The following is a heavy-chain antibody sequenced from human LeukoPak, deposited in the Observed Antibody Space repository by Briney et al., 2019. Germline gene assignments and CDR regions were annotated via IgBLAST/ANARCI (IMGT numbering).Heavy chain of an antibody. V-gene: IGHV1-46*01. D-gene: IGHD5-18*01. J-gene: IGHJ4*02. CDR3: ARDVELGYSYESYYFDY. Sequence: ASVKVSCKASGYTFTSYYMHWVRQAPGQGLEWMGLINPSGGSTSYAQKFQGRVTMTRDTSTSTVYMELSSLRSEDTAVYYCARDVELGYSYESYYFDYWGQGTLVTVSS. CDR2: INPSGGST. CDR1: GYTFTSYY.